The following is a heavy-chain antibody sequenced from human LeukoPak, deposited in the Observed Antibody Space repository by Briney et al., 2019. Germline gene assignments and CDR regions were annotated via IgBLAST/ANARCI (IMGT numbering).Heavy chain of an antibody. CDR1: GFTFSIYG. CDR2: IWYDGSNK. V-gene: IGHV3-33*01. J-gene: IGHJ4*02. D-gene: IGHD3-22*01. CDR3: ARDASWTYYYDSSGYLDY. Sequence: PGGSLRLSCAASGFTFSIYGMHWVRQAPGKGLEWVAVIWYDGSNKYYADSVKGRFTISRDNSKNTLYLQMNSLRAEDTAVYYCARDASWTYYYDSSGYLDYWGQGTLVTVSS.